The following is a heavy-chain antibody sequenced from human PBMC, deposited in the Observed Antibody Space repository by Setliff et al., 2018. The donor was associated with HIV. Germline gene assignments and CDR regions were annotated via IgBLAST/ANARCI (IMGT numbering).Heavy chain of an antibody. D-gene: IGHD3-3*01. CDR2: IYPADSDT. Sequence: PGESLKISCQGLGNMFTNNWIAWVRQMPGKGLEWMGIIYPADSDTTYNPSFQGQVTISADKSISTAYLQWSTLKASDTAMYYCARAVREKVFRFLEWPAYWGQGTLVTVSS. CDR3: ARAVREKVFRFLEWPAY. CDR1: GNMFTNNW. V-gene: IGHV5-51*01. J-gene: IGHJ4*02.